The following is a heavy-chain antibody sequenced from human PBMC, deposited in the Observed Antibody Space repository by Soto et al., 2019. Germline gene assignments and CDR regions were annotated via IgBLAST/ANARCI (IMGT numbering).Heavy chain of an antibody. Sequence: VGSLRLSCAASGFTFSRYEMNWVRQAPGKGLEWVSYISSSGSTIYYADSVKGRFTISRDNAKNSLYLQMNSLRAEDTAVYYCARLGRYYYDSSGYHRDYWGQGTLVTVSS. CDR2: ISSSGSTI. D-gene: IGHD3-22*01. CDR1: GFTFSRYE. CDR3: ARLGRYYYDSSGYHRDY. J-gene: IGHJ4*02. V-gene: IGHV3-48*03.